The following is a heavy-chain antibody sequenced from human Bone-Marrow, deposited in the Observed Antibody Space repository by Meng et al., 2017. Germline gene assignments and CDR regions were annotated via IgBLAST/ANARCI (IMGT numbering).Heavy chain of an antibody. CDR3: AKSPYSLYYYYGMDV. J-gene: IGHJ6*02. Sequence: GESLKISCSASGFTVSSNYMSWVRQAPGKGLEWVSVIYSGGSTYYAESVKGRLTISRDNSKNTLYLQMNSLRAEDTAVYYCAKSPYSLYYYYGMDVGGQGTTVTVSS. D-gene: IGHD6-13*01. CDR2: IYSGGST. CDR1: GFTVSSNY. V-gene: IGHV3-53*01.